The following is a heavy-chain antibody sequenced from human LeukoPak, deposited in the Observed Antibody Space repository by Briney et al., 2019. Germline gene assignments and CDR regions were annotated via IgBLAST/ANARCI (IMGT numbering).Heavy chain of an antibody. CDR2: TYYRSKWYN. CDR1: GDSVSSNSAA. J-gene: IGHJ6*04. Sequence: SQTLSLTCAISGDSVSSNSAAWNWIRQSPSRGLEWLGRTYYRSKWYNDYAVSVKGRITINPDTSKNQFSLQLNSVTPEDTAVYYCARGPRAILTGYYQHYYYYYGMDVWGKGTTVTVSS. CDR3: ARGPRAILTGYYQHYYYYYGMDV. D-gene: IGHD3-9*01. V-gene: IGHV6-1*01.